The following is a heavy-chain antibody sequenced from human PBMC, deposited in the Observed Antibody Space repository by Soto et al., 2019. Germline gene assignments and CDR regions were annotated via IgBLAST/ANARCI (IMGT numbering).Heavy chain of an antibody. CDR1: GFTFSSYG. V-gene: IGHV3-30*18. CDR2: ISYDGSNK. D-gene: IGHD2-2*01. CDR3: AKSSSIVVVPAASSAFYI. Sequence: QVQLVESGGGVVQPGRSLRLSCAASGFTFSSYGMHWVRQAPGKGLEWVAVISYDGSNKYYADSVKGRFTISRDNSKNTLYLQMNSLRAEDTAVYYCAKSSSIVVVPAASSAFYIWGQGTMVTVSS. J-gene: IGHJ3*02.